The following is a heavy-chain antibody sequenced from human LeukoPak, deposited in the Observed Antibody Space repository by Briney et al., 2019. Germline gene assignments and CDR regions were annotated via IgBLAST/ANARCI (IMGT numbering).Heavy chain of an antibody. J-gene: IGHJ6*03. V-gene: IGHV5-51*01. Sequence: GESLKISCKGSGYSFTSYWSGWVRQMPGKGLEWMGLIYPGDSDTRYSPSFQGQVTISADKSISTAYLQWSSLKASDTAMYYCARHSTSYSSSWWDYYYYMDVWGKGTTVTVSS. CDR3: ARHSTSYSSSWWDYYYYMDV. CDR2: IYPGDSDT. CDR1: GYSFTSYW. D-gene: IGHD6-13*01.